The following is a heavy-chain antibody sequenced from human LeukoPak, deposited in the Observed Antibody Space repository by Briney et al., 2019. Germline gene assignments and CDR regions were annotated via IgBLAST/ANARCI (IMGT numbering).Heavy chain of an antibody. CDR3: ARTVVPAAPDDY. D-gene: IGHD2-2*01. CDR2: INHSGST. J-gene: IGHJ4*02. V-gene: IGHV4-34*01. CDR1: GGSFSGYY. Sequence: SETLSLTCAVYGGSFSGYYWSWIRQPPGKGLEWIGEINHSGSTNYYPSLKSRVTISVDTSKNQFSLKLSSVTAADTAVYYCARTVVPAAPDDYWGEGTLATVSS.